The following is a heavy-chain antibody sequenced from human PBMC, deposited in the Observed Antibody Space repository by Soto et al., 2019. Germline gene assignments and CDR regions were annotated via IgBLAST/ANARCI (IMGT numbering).Heavy chain of an antibody. D-gene: IGHD2-2*02. CDR2: ISYSGST. J-gene: IGHJ3*02. CDR1: GDSISRSGHY. CDR3: ARPITPIRHHAFDI. V-gene: IGHV4-39*01. Sequence: QLQLQESGPGLVKPSETLSLTCTVSGDSISRSGHYWGWIRQPPGKGLEWVGSISYSGSTFYRPSLKSPVTISVDTSKNQFSLKLSSVTAADTAVYYCARPITPIRHHAFDIWGQGTMVTVSS.